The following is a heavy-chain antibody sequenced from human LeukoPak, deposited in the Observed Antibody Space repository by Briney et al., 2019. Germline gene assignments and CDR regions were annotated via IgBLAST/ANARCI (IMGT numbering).Heavy chain of an antibody. CDR1: GGSFSGYY. V-gene: IGHV4-34*01. CDR3: ARGPYYYDSSGYYLYYFDY. J-gene: IGHJ4*02. Sequence: SETLSLTCAVYGGSFSGYYWSWIRQPPGKGLEWIGEINHSGSTNYNPSLKSRVTISVDTSKNQFSLKLSSVIAADTAVYYCARGPYYYDSSGYYLYYFDYWGQGTLVTVSS. D-gene: IGHD3-22*01. CDR2: INHSGST.